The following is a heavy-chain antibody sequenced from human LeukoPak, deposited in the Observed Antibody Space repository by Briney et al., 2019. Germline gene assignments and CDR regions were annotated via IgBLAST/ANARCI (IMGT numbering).Heavy chain of an antibody. CDR2: INHSGST. Sequence: SETLSLTCAVYGGSFSGYYWSWIRQPPGKGLEWIGEINHSGSTNYNPSLKSRVTISVDTSKNQFSLKLSSVTAADTAVYYCARGESSSWPDYWGQGTLVTVSS. J-gene: IGHJ4*02. D-gene: IGHD6-13*01. V-gene: IGHV4-34*01. CDR3: ARGESSSWPDY. CDR1: GGSFSGYY.